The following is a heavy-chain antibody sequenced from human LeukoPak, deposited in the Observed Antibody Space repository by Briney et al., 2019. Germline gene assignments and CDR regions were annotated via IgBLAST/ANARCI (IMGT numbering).Heavy chain of an antibody. Sequence: SETLSLTCTVSGGSISSYYWSWIRQPAGKGLEWIGRIYTSGSTNYNPSLKSRVTMSVDTSKNQFSLKLSSVTAADTAVYYCARDMVRGVIPSYYHGMDVWGQGTTVTVSS. CDR2: IYTSGST. J-gene: IGHJ6*02. V-gene: IGHV4-4*07. CDR1: GGSISSYY. D-gene: IGHD3-10*01. CDR3: ARDMVRGVIPSYYHGMDV.